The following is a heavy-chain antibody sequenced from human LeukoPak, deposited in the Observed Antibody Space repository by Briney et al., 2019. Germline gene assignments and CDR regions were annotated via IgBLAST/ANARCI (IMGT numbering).Heavy chain of an antibody. Sequence: TSSETLSLTCAVYGGSFSSYYWSWIRQPPGKGLEWIGEINHSGSTNYNPSLKSRVTISVDTSKNQFSLKLSSVTAADTAVYYCATGKGDYRFWGQGTLVTVSS. CDR1: GGSFSSYY. D-gene: IGHD4-17*01. V-gene: IGHV4-34*01. J-gene: IGHJ4*02. CDR3: ATGKGDYRF. CDR2: INHSGST.